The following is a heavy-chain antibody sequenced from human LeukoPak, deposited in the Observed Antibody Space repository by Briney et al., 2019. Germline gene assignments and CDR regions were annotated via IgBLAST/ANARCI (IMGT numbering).Heavy chain of an antibody. D-gene: IGHD2-8*02. V-gene: IGHV3-30-3*01. Sequence: GGSLRLSCVASAFTFSTYAMHWVRQAPGKGLEWVAVISYDGSNKYYADSVKGRFTISRDNSKNTLYLQMNSLRAEDTAVYYCARDLNCWGDRWECTGPYGMDVWGQGTTVTVSS. CDR1: AFTFSTYA. CDR2: ISYDGSNK. CDR3: ARDLNCWGDRWECTGPYGMDV. J-gene: IGHJ6*02.